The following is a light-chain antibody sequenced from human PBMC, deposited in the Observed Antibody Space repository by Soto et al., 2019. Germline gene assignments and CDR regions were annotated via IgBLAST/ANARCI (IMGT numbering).Light chain of an antibody. CDR1: GIDVANFIY. J-gene: IGLJ2*01. CDR3: SSFTSRTTNVV. CDR2: DVS. Sequence: QSALTQPASVSGSPGQSITISCTGSGIDVANFIYVSWYQQHPGNAPKLMIYDVSNRPSGVSYRFSGSKSGNTASLTISELQAEDEADYYCSSFTSRTTNVVFGGGTKLTVL. V-gene: IGLV2-14*01.